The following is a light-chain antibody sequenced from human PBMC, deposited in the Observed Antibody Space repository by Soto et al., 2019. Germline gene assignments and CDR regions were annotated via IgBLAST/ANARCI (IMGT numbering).Light chain of an antibody. Sequence: QSALTQPASVSGSPGQSITISCTGTSSDVGGYNYVSWYQHHPGQAPKLMIYDVNDRPSGVSNRFSGSKSGNTASLTISGLQAEDEADYYCSSYTSSSTLYVFGTGTKVTVL. CDR1: SSDVGGYNY. CDR2: DVN. J-gene: IGLJ1*01. CDR3: SSYTSSSTLYV. V-gene: IGLV2-14*03.